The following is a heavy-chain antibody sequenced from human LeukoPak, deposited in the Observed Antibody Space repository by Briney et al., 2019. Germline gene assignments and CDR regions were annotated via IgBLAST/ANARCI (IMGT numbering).Heavy chain of an antibody. J-gene: IGHJ4*02. CDR3: ASVGRWGIAAAGTGRVVDY. CDR2: ISSSSSYI. CDR1: GFTFSSYS. V-gene: IGHV3-21*01. D-gene: IGHD6-13*01. Sequence: GGSLRLSCAASGFTFSSYSMNWVRQAPGKGLEWVSSISSSSSYIYYADSVKGRFTISRDNAKNSLYLQMNSLRAEDTAVYYCASVGRWGIAAAGTGRVVDYWGQGTLVTVSS.